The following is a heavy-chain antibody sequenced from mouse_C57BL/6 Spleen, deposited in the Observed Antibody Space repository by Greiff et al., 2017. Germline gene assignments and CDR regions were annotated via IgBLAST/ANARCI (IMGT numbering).Heavy chain of an antibody. Sequence: VHLQQPGAELVRPGSSVKLSCKASGYTFTSYWMHWVKQRPIQGLEWIGNIDPSDSETHYNQKFKDKATLTVDKSSSTAYMQLSSLTSEDSAVYYCARSGYDDYDGGFAYWGQGTLVTVSA. CDR3: ARSGYDDYDGGFAY. D-gene: IGHD2-4*01. CDR2: IDPSDSET. J-gene: IGHJ3*01. CDR1: GYTFTSYW. V-gene: IGHV1-52*01.